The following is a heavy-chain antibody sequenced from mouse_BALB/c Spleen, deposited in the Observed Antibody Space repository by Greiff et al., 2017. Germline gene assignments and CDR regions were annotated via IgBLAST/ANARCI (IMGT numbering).Heavy chain of an antibody. CDR1: GFNIKDYY. J-gene: IGHJ4*01. CDR2: IDPENGDT. CDR3: NGGCSSGYVRAMDY. D-gene: IGHD3-1*01. V-gene: IGHV14-4*02. Sequence: VQLQQSGAELVRSGASVKLSCTASGFNIKDYYMHWVKQRPEQGLEWIGWIDPENGDTEYAPKFQGKATMTADTSSNTAYLQLSSLTSEDTAVYYCNGGCSSGYVRAMDYWGQGTSVTVSS.